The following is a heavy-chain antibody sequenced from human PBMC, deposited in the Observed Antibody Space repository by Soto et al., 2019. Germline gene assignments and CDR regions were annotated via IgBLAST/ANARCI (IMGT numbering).Heavy chain of an antibody. J-gene: IGHJ4*02. CDR2: LIPIFGTA. CDR3: ARGQSYYYDRSGY. CDR1: GGTFSSYA. V-gene: IGHV1-69*01. D-gene: IGHD3-22*01. Sequence: QVQLVQSGAEVKKPGSSVKVSCKASGGTFSSYAISWVRQAPGQGLEWMGGLIPIFGTANYAQKFQGRVTITADESTSTAYMALSSLRSEDTDVYYCARGQSYYYDRSGYWGQGTLVPVAS.